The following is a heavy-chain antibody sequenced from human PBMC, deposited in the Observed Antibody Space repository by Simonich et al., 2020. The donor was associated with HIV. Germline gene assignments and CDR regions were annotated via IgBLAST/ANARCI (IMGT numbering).Heavy chain of an antibody. D-gene: IGHD3-10*01. J-gene: IGHJ4*02. Sequence: EVQLVESGGGLVKPGGSLRLSCAASGFTLSSHMMHGVRRDPGKGLEWVSRVKEDGSYTSYADSVKGRFIISRDNAKNTVHLQMNSLRAEDTAVYYCARLVLVSGLDHWGQGILVTVSS. CDR3: ARLVLVSGLDH. CDR1: GFTLSSHM. V-gene: IGHV3-74*01. CDR2: VKEDGSYT.